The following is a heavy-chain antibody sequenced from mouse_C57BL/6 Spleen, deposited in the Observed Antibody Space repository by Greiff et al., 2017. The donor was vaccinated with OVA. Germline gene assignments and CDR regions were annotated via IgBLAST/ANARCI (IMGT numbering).Heavy chain of an antibody. CDR3: ARSEAYYSNYRFAY. J-gene: IGHJ3*01. CDR1: GYAFTNYL. V-gene: IGHV1-54*01. D-gene: IGHD2-5*01. Sequence: QVQLQQSGAELVRPGTSVKVSCKASGYAFTNYLIEWVKQRPGQGLEWIGVINPGSGGTNYNEKFKGKATLTADKSSSTAYMQLSSLTSEDSAVYFCARSEAYYSNYRFAYWGQGTLVTVSA. CDR2: INPGSGGT.